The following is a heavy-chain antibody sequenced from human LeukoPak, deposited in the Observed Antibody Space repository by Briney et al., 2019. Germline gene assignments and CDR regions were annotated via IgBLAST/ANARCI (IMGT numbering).Heavy chain of an antibody. Sequence: GGSLRLSCAASGFTFSTYGFNWVRQAPGKGLEWLAHITSSGTTTYYADSVKGRFTISRGNAKDSVYLQMNSLSAEDTALYYCARDRSLSHFSAYYYMDVWGKGTAVIVSS. J-gene: IGHJ6*03. CDR2: ITSSGTTT. D-gene: IGHD2/OR15-2a*01. CDR1: GFTFSTYG. V-gene: IGHV3-48*04. CDR3: ARDRSLSHFSAYYYMDV.